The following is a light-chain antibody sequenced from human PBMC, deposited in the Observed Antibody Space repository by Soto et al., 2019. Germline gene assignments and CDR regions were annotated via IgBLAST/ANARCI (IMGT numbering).Light chain of an antibody. Sequence: DIQMTQSQSSLSASVGDRVTITCRASQVISNDLGCSLQKPGKAPKRLIYAASTLQGGVPSRFSGSGSGTEFTLSISSLQHADFATYYCLQHNGYPYTFGKGTKVEIK. CDR1: QVISND. V-gene: IGKV1-17*01. CDR2: AAS. CDR3: LQHNGYPYT. J-gene: IGKJ2*01.